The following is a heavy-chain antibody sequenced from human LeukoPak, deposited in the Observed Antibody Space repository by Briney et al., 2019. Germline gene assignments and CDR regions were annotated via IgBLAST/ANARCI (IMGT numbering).Heavy chain of an antibody. CDR3: ASRLYYYDSSGYSD. V-gene: IGHV1-2*02. CDR2: INLNSGGT. J-gene: IGHJ4*02. D-gene: IGHD3-22*01. CDR1: GYTFTGYY. Sequence: GASVKVSCKASGYTFTGYYMHWVRQAPGQGLEWMGWINLNSGGTDYAQKFQGRVTMTRDTSISTAYMELSRLRSDDTAVYYCASRLYYYDSSGYSDWGQGTLVTVSS.